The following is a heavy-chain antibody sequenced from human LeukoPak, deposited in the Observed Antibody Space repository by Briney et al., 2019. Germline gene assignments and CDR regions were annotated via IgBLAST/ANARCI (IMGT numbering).Heavy chain of an antibody. CDR3: ARETRLTGYFGGLGFNY. J-gene: IGHJ4*02. D-gene: IGHD2-21*01. CDR2: IYHSGST. CDR1: GGSISSGGYY. Sequence: SQTLSLTCTVSGGSISSGGYYWSWIRQPPGKGLEWIGYIYHSGSTYYNPSLKSRVTISVDRSKNQFSLRLTSVTTADTAVYYCARETRLTGYFGGLGFNYWGQGILVTVSS. V-gene: IGHV4-30-2*01.